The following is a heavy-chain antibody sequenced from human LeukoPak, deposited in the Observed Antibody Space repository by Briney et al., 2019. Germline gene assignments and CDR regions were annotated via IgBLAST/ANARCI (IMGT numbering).Heavy chain of an antibody. V-gene: IGHV3-23*01. D-gene: IGHD4-23*01. J-gene: IGHJ3*02. CDR2: ISGSGGST. CDR3: AGTTVITWGAFDI. CDR1: GFTFSSYA. Sequence: GGSLRLSCAASGFTFSSYAMSWVRQAPGKGLEWVSAISGSGGSTYYADSVKGRFTISRDNAKTSLYLQMNSLRVEDTAVYYCAGTTVITWGAFDIWGQGTMVTVSS.